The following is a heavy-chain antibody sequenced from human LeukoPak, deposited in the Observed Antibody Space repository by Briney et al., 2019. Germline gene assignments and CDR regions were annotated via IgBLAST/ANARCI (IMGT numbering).Heavy chain of an antibody. J-gene: IGHJ3*02. D-gene: IGHD6-19*01. V-gene: IGHV3-11*04. Sequence: KPGGSLRLSCAASGFAFSDYYVSWIRQAPGKGLEWVSYISSSGSTIYYADSVKGRFTISRDNAKNPLYLQMNSLRAEDTAVYYCARVSSGWYAFDIWGQGTMVTVSS. CDR2: ISSSGSTI. CDR1: GFAFSDYY. CDR3: ARVSSGWYAFDI.